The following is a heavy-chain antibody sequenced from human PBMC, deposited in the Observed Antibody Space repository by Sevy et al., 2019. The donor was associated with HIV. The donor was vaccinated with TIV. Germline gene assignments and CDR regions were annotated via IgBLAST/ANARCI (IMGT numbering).Heavy chain of an antibody. D-gene: IGHD3-22*01. CDR2: ISSGSSYI. CDR1: GFTFSYYT. Sequence: GGSLTLSCAASGFTFSYYTMNWVRHAPGKGLEWVSSISSGSSYIFYADSMKGRFTVSRDNAKNSLFLQMNSLRDEDTALYYCARSTDYYDNSGYDSWGRGTLVTVSS. J-gene: IGHJ4*02. CDR3: ARSTDYYDNSGYDS. V-gene: IGHV3-21*03.